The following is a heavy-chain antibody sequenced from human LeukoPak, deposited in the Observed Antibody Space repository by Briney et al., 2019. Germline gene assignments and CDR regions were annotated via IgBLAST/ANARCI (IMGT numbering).Heavy chain of an antibody. CDR3: ARGGGSSS. Sequence: GGSLRLSCAASGFSFSNFWMSWVRQAPGKGLEWVANIKPDGSATNYVDSVKGRFTISRDNAKNSLDLQMNSLRAEDTAVYYCARGGGSSSWGQRTLVTVSS. J-gene: IGHJ5*02. D-gene: IGHD6-6*01. CDR2: IKPDGSAT. V-gene: IGHV3-7*01. CDR1: GFSFSNFW.